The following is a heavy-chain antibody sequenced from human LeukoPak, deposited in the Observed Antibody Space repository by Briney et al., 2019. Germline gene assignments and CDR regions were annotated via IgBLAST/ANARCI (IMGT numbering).Heavy chain of an antibody. CDR3: AKGLFMAAAGPLDY. J-gene: IGHJ4*02. Sequence: GGSLRLSCVASGFTFRDYYMSWVRQAPGKGLEWVSGISGSGGRAYYADSVKGRFTLSTDNSRDTLFVQLSSLRGEDTAVYYCAKGLFMAAAGPLDYWGQGTLVTVSS. D-gene: IGHD6-13*01. CDR1: GFTFRDYY. CDR2: ISGSGGRA. V-gene: IGHV3-23*01.